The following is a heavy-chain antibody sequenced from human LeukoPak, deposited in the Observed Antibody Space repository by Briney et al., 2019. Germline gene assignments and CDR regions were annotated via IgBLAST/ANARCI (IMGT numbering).Heavy chain of an antibody. CDR1: GYTFTGYY. J-gene: IGHJ4*02. D-gene: IGHD2-15*01. CDR3: ARDLPCSGGSCYLFF. V-gene: IGHV1-69*06. Sequence: ASVKVSCKASGYTFTGYYMHWVRQAPGQGLEWMGGIIPIFGTANYAQNFQGRVTITADKFTSTAYMELSSLRSEDTAVYYCARDLPCSGGSCYLFFWGQGTLVTVSS. CDR2: IIPIFGTA.